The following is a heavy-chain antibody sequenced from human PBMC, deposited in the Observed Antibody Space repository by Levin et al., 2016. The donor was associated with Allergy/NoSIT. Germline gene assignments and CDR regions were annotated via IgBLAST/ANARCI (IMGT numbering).Heavy chain of an antibody. CDR2: ISTNGGNT. CDR3: VRDHYWSFDY. D-gene: IGHD1-1*01. Sequence: GGSLRLSCSASGFTFSSHSIYWVRQSPGKGLEYVSAISTNGGNTYYADSVKGRFTISRDNSKNTVFLLMSSLRAEDTAMYYCVRDHYWSFDYWGQGTLVTVSS. J-gene: IGHJ4*02. CDR1: GFTFSSHS. V-gene: IGHV3-64D*06.